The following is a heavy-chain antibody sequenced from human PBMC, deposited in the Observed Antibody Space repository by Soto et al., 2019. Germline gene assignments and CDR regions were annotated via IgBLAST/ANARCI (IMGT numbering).Heavy chain of an antibody. CDR1: GGTFSSYA. V-gene: IGHV1-69*13. J-gene: IGHJ6*02. CDR3: ARAVVVVVAANYYYYGMDV. CDR2: IIPIFGTA. D-gene: IGHD2-15*01. Sequence: ASVKVSCKACGGTFSSYAISWVRQAPGQGLEWMGGIIPIFGTANYAQKFQGRVTITADESTSTAYMELSSLRSEDTAVYYCARAVVVVVAANYYYYGMDVWGQGTTVTVS.